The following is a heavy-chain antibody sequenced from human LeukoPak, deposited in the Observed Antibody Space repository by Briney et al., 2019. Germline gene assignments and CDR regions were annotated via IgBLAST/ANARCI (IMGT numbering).Heavy chain of an antibody. Sequence: GGSLKLSCAASGFTFSGSAMHWVRQASGKGLEWVCRIRSKANSYATAYAASVKGRFTISRDDSKNTAYLQMNSLKTEDTAVYYCTQQIVATNDYWGQGTLVTVSS. CDR3: TQQIVATNDY. D-gene: IGHD5-12*01. J-gene: IGHJ4*02. CDR1: GFTFSGSA. CDR2: IRSKANSYAT. V-gene: IGHV3-73*01.